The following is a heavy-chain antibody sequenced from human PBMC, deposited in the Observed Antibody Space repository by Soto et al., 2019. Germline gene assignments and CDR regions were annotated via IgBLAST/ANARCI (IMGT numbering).Heavy chain of an antibody. V-gene: IGHV3-48*02. D-gene: IGHD6-25*01. CDR3: ARDGERCSGSDFDF. J-gene: IGHJ4*02. CDR2: IRSSSGTI. Sequence: EVQLVESGGGLVQPGGSLRLSCAASGFTFSTYNMNWVRQAPGKGLEWVAYIRSSSGTIYYADAVTGRCTISRDNAKNTLFLQMNRLRDEDPALYYCARDGERCSGSDFDFRGQGTPVTVSP. CDR1: GFTFSTYN.